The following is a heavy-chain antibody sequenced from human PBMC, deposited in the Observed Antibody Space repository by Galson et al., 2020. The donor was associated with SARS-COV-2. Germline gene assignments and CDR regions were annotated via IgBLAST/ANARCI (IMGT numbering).Heavy chain of an antibody. CDR2: ITGSGGNT. Sequence: GSLRLSCAASGFTFSSYAMSWVRQAPGKGLEWVSVITGSGGNTNYADSVKGRCTISRDNSKNTLYLQMNSLRAEDTAVYYCAKRIVGAFDYWGQGTLVTVSS. CDR1: GFTFSSYA. V-gene: IGHV3-23*01. D-gene: IGHD1-26*01. CDR3: AKRIVGAFDY. J-gene: IGHJ4*02.